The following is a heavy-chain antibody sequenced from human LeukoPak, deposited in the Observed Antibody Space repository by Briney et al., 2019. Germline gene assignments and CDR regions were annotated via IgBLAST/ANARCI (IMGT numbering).Heavy chain of an antibody. CDR2: IYYSGST. V-gene: IGHV4-39*07. Sequence: SETLSLTCTVSGGSISSSSYYWGWIRQPPGKGLEWIGSIYYSGSTYYNPSLKSRVTISVDTSKNQFSLKLSSVTAADTAVYYCARGGDIVVVVAATHLYFDYWGQGTLVTVSS. CDR1: GGSISSSSYY. D-gene: IGHD2-15*01. CDR3: ARGGDIVVVVAATHLYFDY. J-gene: IGHJ4*02.